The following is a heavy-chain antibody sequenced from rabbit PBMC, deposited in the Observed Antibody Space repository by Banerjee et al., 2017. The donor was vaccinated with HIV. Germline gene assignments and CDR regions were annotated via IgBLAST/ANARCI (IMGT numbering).Heavy chain of an antibody. J-gene: IGHJ6*01. CDR3: ARSSAYADGMDL. D-gene: IGHD1-1*01. Sequence: QEQLVESGGGLVKPEGSLTLTCTASGFSFSSSYWICWVRQAPGKGLEWIACIYTGSSGSTYYASWAKGRFTISKTSSTTVTLQMTSLTPADTATYFCARSSAYADGMDLWGPGTLVTVS. V-gene: IGHV1S45*01. CDR1: GFSFSSSYW. CDR2: IYTGSSGST.